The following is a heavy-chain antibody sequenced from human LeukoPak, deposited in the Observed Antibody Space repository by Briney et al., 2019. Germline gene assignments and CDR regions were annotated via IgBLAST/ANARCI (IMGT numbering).Heavy chain of an antibody. CDR3: IRTLIVATPPYMDV. D-gene: IGHD5-12*01. Sequence: GGSLRLSCAASGFTFSSYWMHWVRQAPGKGLVWVSRVNSDGTGTTYADSVEGRFTISRDNAKNTVYLQMHSLRAEDTAIYYCIRTLIVATPPYMDVGGKGPRVPVPS. CDR1: GFTFSSYW. J-gene: IGHJ6*03. V-gene: IGHV3-74*01. CDR2: VNSDGTGT.